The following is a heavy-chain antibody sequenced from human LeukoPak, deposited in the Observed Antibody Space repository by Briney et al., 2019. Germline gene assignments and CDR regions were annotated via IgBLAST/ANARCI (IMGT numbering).Heavy chain of an antibody. CDR3: ARGGTPRVRVAINWFDP. Sequence: PGGSLRLSCAASGFTFSDYWMTWVRQAPGKGLEWVANIKQDGSDKYYVDSVKGRFTISRDNANNLLYLQMNALRAEDTAVYYCARGGTPRVRVAINWFDPWGQGSLVTVSS. D-gene: IGHD3-16*01. V-gene: IGHV3-7*03. CDR1: GFTFSDYW. CDR2: IKQDGSDK. J-gene: IGHJ5*02.